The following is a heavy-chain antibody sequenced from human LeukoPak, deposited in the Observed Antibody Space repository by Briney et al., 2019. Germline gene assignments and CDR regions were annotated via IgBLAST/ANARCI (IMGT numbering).Heavy chain of an antibody. CDR1: GFTVSSSY. V-gene: IGHV3-53*01. J-gene: IGHJ4*02. CDR3: ARDGGQRPSGFSTVGFDY. Sequence: PGGPLRLSCAASGFTVSSSYMTWVRQAPDKGLEWVSVIYSGGSTYYADSVKGRFTISRDNSKNTLYPQMNSLRAEDTAVYYCARDGGQRPSGFSTVGFDYWGQGTLVTVSS. D-gene: IGHD3-22*01. CDR2: IYSGGST.